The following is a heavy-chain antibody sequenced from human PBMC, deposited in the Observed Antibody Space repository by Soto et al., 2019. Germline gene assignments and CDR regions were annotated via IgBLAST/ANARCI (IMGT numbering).Heavy chain of an antibody. CDR2: ISYDGSNK. Sequence: QVQLVESGGGVVQPGRSLRLSCAASGFTFSRYGMHWVHQAPGKGLEWVAVISYDGSNKYYADSVKGRFTISRDNSKNTLYLQMNSLRAEDTAVYYCAKRGGYGGNSHFDSWGQGTLVTVSS. CDR1: GFTFSRYG. J-gene: IGHJ4*02. CDR3: AKRGGYGGNSHFDS. V-gene: IGHV3-30*18. D-gene: IGHD2-21*02.